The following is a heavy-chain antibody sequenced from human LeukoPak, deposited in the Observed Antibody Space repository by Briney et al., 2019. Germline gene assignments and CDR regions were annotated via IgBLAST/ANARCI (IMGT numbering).Heavy chain of an antibody. CDR3: ARCTRAYYYDSSVGY. CDR1: GFTFSSYA. D-gene: IGHD3-22*01. V-gene: IGHV3-30-3*01. J-gene: IGHJ4*02. CDR2: ISYDGSNK. Sequence: PGRSLRLSCAASGFTFSSYAMHWVRQAPGKGLEWVAVISYDGSNKYYADSVKGRFTISRDNSKNTLYLQVNSLRAEDTAVYYCARCTRAYYYDSSVGYWGQGTLVTVSS.